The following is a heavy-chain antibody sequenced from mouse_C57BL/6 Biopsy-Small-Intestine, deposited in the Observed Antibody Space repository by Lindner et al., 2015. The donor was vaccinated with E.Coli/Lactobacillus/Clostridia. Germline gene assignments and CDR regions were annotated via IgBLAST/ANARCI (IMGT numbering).Heavy chain of an antibody. Sequence: VQLQESGAELARPGASVRLSCEASGYTFTSYGISWVKQRTGQGLEWIGEIYPRSGNTYYNEKFKGKATLTADKSSSTAYMELRSLTSEDSAVYFCARETTVVATKAMDYWGQGTSVTVSS. V-gene: IGHV1-81*01. CDR2: IYPRSGNT. CDR3: ARETTVVATKAMDY. CDR1: GYTFTSYG. D-gene: IGHD1-1*01. J-gene: IGHJ4*01.